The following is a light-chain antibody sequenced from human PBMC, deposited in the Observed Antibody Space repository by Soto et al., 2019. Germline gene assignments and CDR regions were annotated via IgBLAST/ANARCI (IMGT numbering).Light chain of an antibody. V-gene: IGKV1-39*01. Sequence: DIQMTQSPSSLSASVGDRVTITCQASQSIDKFLNWYQQRPGKAPKLLIYITSSLQSGVPSRFSGSGFETDFTLTISSLQPEDFATYYCQQTYNTPITFGGGTKVDIK. J-gene: IGKJ4*01. CDR3: QQTYNTPIT. CDR2: ITS. CDR1: QSIDKF.